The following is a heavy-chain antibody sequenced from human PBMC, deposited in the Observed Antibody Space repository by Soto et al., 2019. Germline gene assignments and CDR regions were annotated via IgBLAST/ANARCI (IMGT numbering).Heavy chain of an antibody. D-gene: IGHD6-13*01. CDR2: IYYSGST. Sequence: SETLSLTCTVSGGSISSYYWSWIRQPPGKGLEWIGYIYYSGSTNYNPSLKSRVTISVDTSKNQFSLKLSSVTAADTAVYYCARYKQQPPEDYFDYWGQGTLVTVSS. V-gene: IGHV4-59*01. CDR3: ARYKQQPPEDYFDY. J-gene: IGHJ4*02. CDR1: GGSISSYY.